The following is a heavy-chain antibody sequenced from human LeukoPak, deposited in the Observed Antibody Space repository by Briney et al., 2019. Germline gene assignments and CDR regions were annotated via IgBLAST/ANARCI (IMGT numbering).Heavy chain of an antibody. Sequence: GGSLRLSYAASGFTFSSYEMNWVRQAPGKGLEWVSYISSSGSTIYYADSVKGRFTISRDNAKDSLYLQMNSLTAEDTAMHYCVRAYHPGGWFDPWGQGTLVTVSS. D-gene: IGHD2-21*01. CDR3: VRAYHPGGWFDP. J-gene: IGHJ5*02. V-gene: IGHV3-48*03. CDR2: ISSSGSTI. CDR1: GFTFSSYE.